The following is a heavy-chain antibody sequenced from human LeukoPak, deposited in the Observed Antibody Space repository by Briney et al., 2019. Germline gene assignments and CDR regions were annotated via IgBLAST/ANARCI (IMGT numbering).Heavy chain of an antibody. V-gene: IGHV4-39*01. Sequence: PSETLSLTCTVSGGSISSSSYYWGWIRQPPGKGLEWIGSIYYSGSTYYNPSLKSRVTISVDTSKNQFSLKLSSVTAADTAVYYCARQPEVGYDWFDPWGQGTLVTVSS. D-gene: IGHD1-1*01. CDR1: GGSISSSSYY. J-gene: IGHJ5*02. CDR2: IYYSGST. CDR3: ARQPEVGYDWFDP.